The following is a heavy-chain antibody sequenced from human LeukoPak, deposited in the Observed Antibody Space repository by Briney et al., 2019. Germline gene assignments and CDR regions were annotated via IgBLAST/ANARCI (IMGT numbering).Heavy chain of an antibody. CDR3: ARATYYYDSSGYYYPRYYYYYGMDV. D-gene: IGHD3-22*01. CDR2: INSDGSST. J-gene: IGHJ6*02. V-gene: IGHV3-74*01. Sequence: TGGSLRLSCAASGFTFSSYWMHWVRQAPGKGLVWVSRINSDGSSTSYADSVKGRFTISRDNAKNTLYLQMNSLRAEDTAVYYCARATYYYDSSGYYYPRYYYYYGMDVWGQGTTVTVPS. CDR1: GFTFSSYW.